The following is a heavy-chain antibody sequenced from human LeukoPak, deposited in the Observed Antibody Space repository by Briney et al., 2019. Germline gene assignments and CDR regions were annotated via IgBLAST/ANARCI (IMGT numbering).Heavy chain of an antibody. CDR2: ISSSSSTI. V-gene: IGHV3-48*01. Sequence: GGSLRLSCAASGFTFSSYAMSWVRQAPGKGLEWVSYISSSSSTIYYADSVKGRFTISRDNAKNSLYLQMNSLRAEDTAVYYCARDAGYCSGGSCSPDYMDVWGKGTTVTVSS. J-gene: IGHJ6*03. D-gene: IGHD2-15*01. CDR1: GFTFSSYA. CDR3: ARDAGYCSGGSCSPDYMDV.